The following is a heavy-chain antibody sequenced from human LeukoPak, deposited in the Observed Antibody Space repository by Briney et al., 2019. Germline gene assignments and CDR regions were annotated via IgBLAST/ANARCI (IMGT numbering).Heavy chain of an antibody. J-gene: IGHJ6*03. CDR3: ARASRGFYYYYYYMDV. Sequence: SETLSLTCTVSGGSISSYYWSWIRQPPGKGLEWIGYIYYSGSTNYNPSLKSRVTISVDTSKNQFSLKLSSVTAADTAVYYCARASRGFYYYYYYMDVWGKGTTVTISS. V-gene: IGHV4-59*01. CDR1: GGSISSYY. CDR2: IYYSGST. D-gene: IGHD3-10*01.